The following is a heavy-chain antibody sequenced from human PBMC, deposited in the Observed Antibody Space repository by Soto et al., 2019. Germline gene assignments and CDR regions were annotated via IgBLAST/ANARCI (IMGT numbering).Heavy chain of an antibody. J-gene: IGHJ4*02. Sequence: HPGGSLRLSCAASGFTFSSYAMTWVRQAPGKGLEWVSVISGGRTYYADSVKGRFTISRDNSKNTLYLQMNSLRAEDTAVYYCAKGINYYDSSGSDYWGQGTLVTVSS. CDR3: AKGINYYDSSGSDY. V-gene: IGHV3-23*01. D-gene: IGHD3-22*01. CDR1: GFTFSSYA. CDR2: ISGGRT.